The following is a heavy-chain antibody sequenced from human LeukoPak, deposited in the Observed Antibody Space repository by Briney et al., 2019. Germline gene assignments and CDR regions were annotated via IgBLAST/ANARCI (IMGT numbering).Heavy chain of an antibody. CDR3: ARGDSFSSPDDAFDI. V-gene: IGHV3-7*05. J-gene: IGHJ3*02. CDR1: GFIFTNYW. CDR2: IKQDGSEK. D-gene: IGHD6-6*01. Sequence: GGSLRLSCAASGFIFTNYWMDWVRQAPGKGLEWVASIKQDGSEKYYLDSVKGRFTISRDNAKNSLYLQVNSLRTGDTAMYYCARGDSFSSPDDAFDIWGQGTMVTVSS.